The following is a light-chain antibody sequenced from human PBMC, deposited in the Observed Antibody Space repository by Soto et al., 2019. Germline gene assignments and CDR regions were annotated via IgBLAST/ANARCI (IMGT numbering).Light chain of an antibody. Sequence: QSVLTQPASVSGSPGQSITISCTGTTSDVGTYKFVSWYQQHPGIAPKLMIYEVSARPSGVSNRFSGSKSGNTASLTISGLQAEDEADYYCCSHAGSHVIFGGGTKVTVL. V-gene: IGLV2-23*02. CDR2: EVS. CDR1: TSDVGTYKF. CDR3: CSHAGSHVI. J-gene: IGLJ2*01.